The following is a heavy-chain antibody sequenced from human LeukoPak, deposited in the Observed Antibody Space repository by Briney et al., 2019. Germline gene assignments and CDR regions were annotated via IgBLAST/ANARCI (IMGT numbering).Heavy chain of an antibody. J-gene: IGHJ3*02. V-gene: IGHV3-30*04. CDR3: ARESRLAFDI. CDR1: GFTFSSYA. CDR2: ISYDGSNK. Sequence: GGSLRLSCAASGFTFSSYAMHWVRQAPGKGLEWVAVISYDGSNKYYTDSVKGRFTISRDNSKNTLYLQMNSLRAGDTAVYYCARESRLAFDIWGQGTMVTVSS. D-gene: IGHD5-12*01.